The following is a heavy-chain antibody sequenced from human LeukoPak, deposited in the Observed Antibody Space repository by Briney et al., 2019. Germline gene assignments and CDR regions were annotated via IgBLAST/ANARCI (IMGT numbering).Heavy chain of an antibody. CDR3: AKDWDQLLYYFDY. V-gene: IGHV3-43*01. J-gene: IGHJ4*02. CDR2: ISWDGGST. CDR1: GFTFDDYT. Sequence: PGGSLRLSCAASGFTFDDYTMHWVRQAPGKGLEWVSLISWDGGSTYYADSVKGRFTISRDNSKNTLYLQMNSLRADDTAVYYCAKDWDQLLYYFDYWGQGTLVTVSS. D-gene: IGHD2-2*01.